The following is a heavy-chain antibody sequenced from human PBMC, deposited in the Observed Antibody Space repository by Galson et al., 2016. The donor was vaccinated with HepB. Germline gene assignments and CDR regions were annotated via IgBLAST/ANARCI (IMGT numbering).Heavy chain of an antibody. V-gene: IGHV3-74*01. J-gene: IGHJ3*02. CDR2: IFTDGSGT. Sequence: SLRLSCAASEFTFSAYPMHWVRQAPGKGLVWISRIFTDGSGTLYADSVKGRFTISRDNAKNTLFLQMNSLRADDTAVYYCGRGSKYGFDMWGQGTMVTVSS. CDR3: GRGSKYGFDM. CDR1: EFTFSAYP.